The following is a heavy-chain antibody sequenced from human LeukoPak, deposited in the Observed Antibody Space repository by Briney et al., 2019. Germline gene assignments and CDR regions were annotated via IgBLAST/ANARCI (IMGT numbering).Heavy chain of an antibody. CDR3: AREHYYGSGSYLWFDP. Sequence: PGGSLRLSCAASGFTFRNYGMHWVRQAPGKGLEWVAVISYDGSNKYYADSVKGRFTISRDNSKNTLYLQVNSLRAEDTAVYYCAREHYYGSGSYLWFDPWGQGTLVTVSS. J-gene: IGHJ5*02. CDR2: ISYDGSNK. D-gene: IGHD3-10*01. V-gene: IGHV3-30*03. CDR1: GFTFRNYG.